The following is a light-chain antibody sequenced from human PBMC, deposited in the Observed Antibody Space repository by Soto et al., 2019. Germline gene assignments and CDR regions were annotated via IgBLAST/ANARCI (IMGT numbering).Light chain of an antibody. Sequence: EIVMTQSPPTLSVSPGERATLSCRASQSVGSYLAWYQQKPGQAPRLLIYDASNRATGIPARFSGSGSGTEFTLTISSLQPDDFATYYCQHYNSYSEAFGQGTKVDIK. CDR1: QSVGSY. V-gene: IGKV3D-15*01. J-gene: IGKJ1*01. CDR2: DAS. CDR3: QHYNSYSEA.